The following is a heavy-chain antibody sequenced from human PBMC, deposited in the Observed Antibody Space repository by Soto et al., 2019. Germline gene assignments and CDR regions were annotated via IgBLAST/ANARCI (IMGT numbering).Heavy chain of an antibody. CDR1: GYTFTSYG. CDR2: ISAYNGNT. CDR3: ARGDLADYDILTGYYSSWFDP. Sequence: GASVKVSCKASGYTFTSYGISWVRQAPGQGLEWMGWISAYNGNTNYAQKLQGRVTMTTDTSTSTAYMELRSLRSDDTAVYYCARGDLADYDILTGYYSSWFDPWGQGTLVTVSS. D-gene: IGHD3-9*01. V-gene: IGHV1-18*01. J-gene: IGHJ5*02.